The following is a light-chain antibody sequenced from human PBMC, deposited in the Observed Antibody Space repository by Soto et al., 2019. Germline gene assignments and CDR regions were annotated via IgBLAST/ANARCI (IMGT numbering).Light chain of an antibody. V-gene: IGKV3-11*01. CDR2: DAS. CDR3: QQRSNWWR. Sequence: EVDFTPSPATLSLSPGERATLSCRASQSVSSYLAWYQQKPGQAPRLLIYDASNRATGIPARFSGSGPGTDFTLTTSSLEPDDFAVYYCQQRSNWWRFGQGTKVDLK. J-gene: IGKJ1*01. CDR1: QSVSSY.